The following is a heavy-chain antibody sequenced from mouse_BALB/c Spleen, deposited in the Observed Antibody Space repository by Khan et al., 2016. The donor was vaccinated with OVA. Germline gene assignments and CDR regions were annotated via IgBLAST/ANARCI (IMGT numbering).Heavy chain of an antibody. CDR1: GYTFTEYT. J-gene: IGHJ1*01. CDR3: ARRDYYAYYWYFDV. D-gene: IGHD1-2*01. V-gene: IGHV1-18*01. Sequence: VQLQQPGPELVKPGASVKISCKTSGYTFTEYTIHWVKQSHGKSLEWIGRFNPNNGGAHYNQKFKGKATLTVDKSSSTAYMELRSLTSEDSAVYYCARRDYYAYYWYFDVWGAGTTVTVSS. CDR2: FNPNNGGA.